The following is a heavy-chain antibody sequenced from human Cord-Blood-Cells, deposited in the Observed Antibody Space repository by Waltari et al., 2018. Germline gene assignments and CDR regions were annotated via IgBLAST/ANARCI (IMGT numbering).Heavy chain of an antibody. CDR2: IYYSGST. CDR3: ASTREYYYDSSGYYNAFDI. Sequence: QLQLQESGPGLVKPSETLSLTCTVSGGSISSSSYYWGWIRQPPGKGLEWIGSIYYSGSTYSNPSLKRRVTISVDTSKNQFSLKLSSVTAADTAVYYCASTREYYYDSSGYYNAFDIWGQGTIVTVSS. D-gene: IGHD3-22*01. CDR1: GGSISSSSYY. J-gene: IGHJ3*02. V-gene: IGHV4-39*01.